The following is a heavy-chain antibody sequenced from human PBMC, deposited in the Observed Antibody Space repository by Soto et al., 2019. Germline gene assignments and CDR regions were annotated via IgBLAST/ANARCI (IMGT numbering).Heavy chain of an antibody. CDR1: GYSFTSYW. Sequence: GESLKISCKGSGYSFTSYWIGWVRQMPGKGLEWMGIIYPGDSDTRYSPSFQGQITISADKSISTAYLQWSSLKASDTAMYYCARPDCSGGTCPNWFDPWGQGTLVT. V-gene: IGHV5-51*01. D-gene: IGHD2-15*01. CDR2: IYPGDSDT. CDR3: ARPDCSGGTCPNWFDP. J-gene: IGHJ5*02.